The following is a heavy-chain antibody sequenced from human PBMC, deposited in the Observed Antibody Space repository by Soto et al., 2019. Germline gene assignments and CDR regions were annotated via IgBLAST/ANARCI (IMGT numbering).Heavy chain of an antibody. V-gene: IGHV1-46*03. D-gene: IGHD2-21*02. CDR1: GNTFSNDY. CDR2: INPSGGHT. J-gene: IGHJ4*02. Sequence: VSVKVSCKASGNTFSNDYIHWVRQAPGQGLEWMGTINPSGGHTTYAQKFLGRVTMTRDTSTSTLYMEVTSLRSEDTAVYYCARGGHVVVVTAAFDYWGQGTLVTVSS. CDR3: ARGGHVVVVTAAFDY.